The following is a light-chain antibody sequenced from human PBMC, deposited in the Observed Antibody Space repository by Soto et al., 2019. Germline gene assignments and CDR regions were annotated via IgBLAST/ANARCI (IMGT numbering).Light chain of an antibody. V-gene: IGKV1-39*01. Sequence: EIQVTQSPSSLSVSVGDRVTITCQASRDIRDFLNWYQQKPGKAPKLLIFDASNLEEGVPPRFSGSASGTDFTLTISSLQPEDFATYYCQQSYSTPRTFGQGTK. CDR1: RDIRDF. CDR2: DAS. J-gene: IGKJ1*01. CDR3: QQSYSTPRT.